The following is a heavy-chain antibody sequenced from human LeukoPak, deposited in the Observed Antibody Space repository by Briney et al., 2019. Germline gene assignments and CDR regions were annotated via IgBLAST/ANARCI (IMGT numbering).Heavy chain of an antibody. Sequence: PGGSLRLSCAVSGFTFSNFWMSWVRQAPGRGLEWVANIHPEGNEKYHVESVKGRFTISRDNAKNSLFLQMNGLRVEDTAVYYCARGYAFSGDHWGQGTLVTVSS. CDR1: GFTFSNFW. J-gene: IGHJ4*02. V-gene: IGHV3-7*04. CDR2: IHPEGNEK. D-gene: IGHD1-1*01. CDR3: ARGYAFSGDH.